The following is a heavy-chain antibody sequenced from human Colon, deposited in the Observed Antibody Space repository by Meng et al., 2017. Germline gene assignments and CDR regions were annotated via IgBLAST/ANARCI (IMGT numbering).Heavy chain of an antibody. V-gene: IGHV1-8*01. CDR3: ARGGYYYDSSGFRAALDY. Sequence: QVQLVQSGAEMKKPGASVKGSCKAYGYTFTTYDINWVRQATGQGLEWMGWMNPDSGDTGSAQKFQGRLTMTRDTSISAAYMELTSLRSEDTAVYYCARGGYYYDSSGFRAALDYWGQGALVTVSS. D-gene: IGHD3-22*01. CDR1: GYTFTTYD. J-gene: IGHJ4*02. CDR2: MNPDSGDT.